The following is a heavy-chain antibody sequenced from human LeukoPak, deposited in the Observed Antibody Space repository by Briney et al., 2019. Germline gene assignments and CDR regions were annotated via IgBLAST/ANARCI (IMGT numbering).Heavy chain of an antibody. CDR3: AKDINEPFWSGYSLDAFDI. D-gene: IGHD3-3*01. CDR1: GFTFDDYA. V-gene: IGHV3-9*01. CDR2: ISWNSGSI. Sequence: GGSLRLSCAASGFTFDDYAMHWVRQAPGKGLEWVSGISWNSGSIGYADSVKGRFTISRDNAKNSLYLQMNSLRAEDTALYYCAKDINEPFWSGYSLDAFDIWGQGTMVTVSS. J-gene: IGHJ3*02.